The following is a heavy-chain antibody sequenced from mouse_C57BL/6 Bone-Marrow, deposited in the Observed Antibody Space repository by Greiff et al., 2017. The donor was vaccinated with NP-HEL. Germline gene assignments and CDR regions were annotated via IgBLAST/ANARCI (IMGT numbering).Heavy chain of an antibody. D-gene: IGHD1-1*01. CDR1: GYTFTSYW. J-gene: IGHJ1*03. CDR2: IDPSDSYT. CDR3: ARFAHYYGSSYWYFDV. V-gene: IGHV1-50*01. Sequence: VQLQQPGAELVKPGASVKLSCKASGYTFTSYWMQWVKQRPGQGLEWIGEIDPSDSYTNYNQKFKGKATLTVDTSSITAYRQLSSLTSEDSAVYYCARFAHYYGSSYWYFDVWGTGTTVTVSS.